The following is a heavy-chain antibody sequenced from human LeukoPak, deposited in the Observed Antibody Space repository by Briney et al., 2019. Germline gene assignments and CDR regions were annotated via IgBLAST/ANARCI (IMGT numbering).Heavy chain of an antibody. V-gene: IGHV1-24*01. Sequence: GASVKVSCEASGYTFTIYAMNWVRQAPGKGLEWMGGFDPEDGETIYAQKFQGRVTMTEDTSTDTAYMELSSLRSEDTAVYYCATWNWGQYQRDAFDIWGQGTMVTVSS. J-gene: IGHJ3*02. CDR2: FDPEDGET. D-gene: IGHD7-27*01. CDR1: GYTFTIYA. CDR3: ATWNWGQYQRDAFDI.